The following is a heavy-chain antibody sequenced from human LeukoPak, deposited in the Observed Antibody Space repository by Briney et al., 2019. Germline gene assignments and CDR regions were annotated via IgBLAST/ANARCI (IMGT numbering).Heavy chain of an antibody. D-gene: IGHD3-10*01. V-gene: IGHV3-23*01. CDR2: ISGSGGTT. CDR1: GFTFSSYA. CDR3: ASVGKYGSGKVY. Sequence: GGSLRLSCAASGFTFSSYAMTWVRQAPGKGLEWVSGISGSGGTTYYADSVKGRFTISRDNSKNTLHLQMSSLRAEDTAVYYCASVGKYGSGKVYWGQGTLVTVSS. J-gene: IGHJ4*02.